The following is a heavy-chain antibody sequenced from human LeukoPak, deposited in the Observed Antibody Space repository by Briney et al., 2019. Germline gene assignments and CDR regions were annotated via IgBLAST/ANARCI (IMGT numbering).Heavy chain of an antibody. CDR1: GFNFGSYW. Sequence: GGSLRLSCAASGFNFGSYWMSWVRQAPGKGLEWVSGINWNGGSTGYADSVKSRFTISRDNAKNSLYLQMNSLRAEDTALYYCARAQVPAAIGFGDYWGQGTLVTVSS. J-gene: IGHJ4*02. CDR2: INWNGGST. CDR3: ARAQVPAAIGFGDY. D-gene: IGHD2-2*01. V-gene: IGHV3-20*04.